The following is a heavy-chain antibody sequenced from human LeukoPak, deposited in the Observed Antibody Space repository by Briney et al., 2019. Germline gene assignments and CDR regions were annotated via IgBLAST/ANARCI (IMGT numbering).Heavy chain of an antibody. CDR3: ARDGGVRPLDY. D-gene: IGHD3-16*01. CDR2: IIPIFGTA. V-gene: IGHV1-69*13. Sequence: ASVKVSCKASGYTFTSYDINWVRQAPGQGLEWMGGIIPIFGTANYAQKFQGRVTITADESTSTAYMELSSLRSEDTAVYYCARDGGVRPLDYWGQGTLVTVSS. J-gene: IGHJ4*02. CDR1: GYTFTSYD.